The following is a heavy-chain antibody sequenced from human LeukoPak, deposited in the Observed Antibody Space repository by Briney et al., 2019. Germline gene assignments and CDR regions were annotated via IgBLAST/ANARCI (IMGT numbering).Heavy chain of an antibody. V-gene: IGHV3-23*01. J-gene: IGHJ6*03. Sequence: GGSLRLSCAASGFTFSSYGMSWVRQAPGKGLEWVSAISGSGGSTYYADSVKGRFTISRDNSKNTLYLQMNSLRAEDTAVYYCAKDPKGYYYMDVWGKGTTVTISS. CDR2: ISGSGGST. CDR3: AKDPKGYYYMDV. CDR1: GFTFSSYG.